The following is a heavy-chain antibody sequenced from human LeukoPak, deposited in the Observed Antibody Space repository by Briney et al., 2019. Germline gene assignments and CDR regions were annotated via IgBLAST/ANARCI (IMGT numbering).Heavy chain of an antibody. CDR3: ARFLKVSGWFDP. D-gene: IGHD6-25*01. J-gene: IGHJ5*02. CDR1: GGSISSSSYY. CDR2: ISYSGST. V-gene: IGHV4-39*01. Sequence: SETLSLTCTVSGGSISSSSYYWGWIRQPPGKGLEWIGRISYSGSTYYNPSLKSRVTMSVDTSKNQFSLRLNSVTAADTAVYYCARFLKVSGWFDPWGQGTLVTVS.